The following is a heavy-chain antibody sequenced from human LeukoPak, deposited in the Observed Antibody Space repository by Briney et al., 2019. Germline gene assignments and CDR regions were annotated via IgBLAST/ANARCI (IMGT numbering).Heavy chain of an antibody. CDR2: IYYSGST. Sequence: SSETLSLTCTVSGGSISSSSYYWGWIRQPPGKGLEWIGSIYYSGSTYYNPSLKSRVTISVDTSKNQFSLKLSSVTAADTAVYYCAREGVGITIIVWGQGTLVTVSS. CDR1: GGSISSSSYY. J-gene: IGHJ4*02. V-gene: IGHV4-39*07. D-gene: IGHD3-10*01. CDR3: AREGVGITIIV.